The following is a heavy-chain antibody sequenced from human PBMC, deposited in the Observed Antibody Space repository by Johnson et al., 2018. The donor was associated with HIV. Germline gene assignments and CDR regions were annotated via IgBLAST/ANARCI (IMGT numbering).Heavy chain of an antibody. Sequence: QVQLVESGGAVTQPGGCLRLSCVASGFTFSSYAMHWVRQAPGKGLEWMALISYDGNNKPYADSVQGRFTISRDSSKNTLNLQMSSLRAEDTAVYFCARGGPYYYDSSGYGAFDIWGQGTMVTVSS. CDR1: GFTFSSYA. J-gene: IGHJ3*02. D-gene: IGHD3-22*01. CDR2: ISYDGNNK. V-gene: IGHV3-30-3*01. CDR3: ARGGPYYYDSSGYGAFDI.